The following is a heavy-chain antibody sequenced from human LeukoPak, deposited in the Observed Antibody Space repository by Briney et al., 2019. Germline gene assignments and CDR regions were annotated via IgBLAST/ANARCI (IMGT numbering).Heavy chain of an antibody. Sequence: SETLSLTCTVSGGSISSYYWSLIRQPPGRGLEWIGYIYYSGSTNYNPSLKSRVTISVDTSKNQFSLKLSSVTAADTAVYYCARDLGDYYGSGSYSAFDIWGQGTMVTVSS. J-gene: IGHJ3*02. V-gene: IGHV4-59*01. CDR1: GGSISSYY. D-gene: IGHD3-10*01. CDR3: ARDLGDYYGSGSYSAFDI. CDR2: IYYSGST.